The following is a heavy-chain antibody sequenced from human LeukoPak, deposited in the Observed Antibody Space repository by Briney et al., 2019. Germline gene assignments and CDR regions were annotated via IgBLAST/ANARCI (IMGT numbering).Heavy chain of an antibody. J-gene: IGHJ6*02. D-gene: IGHD2-2*01. Sequence: GGSLRLSCAASGFTFSSYAMSWVRQAPGKGLEWVSAISGSGGSTYYADSVKGRFTISRDNSKNTLYLQMNSLRAEDTAVYYCAKVSGSYQLLGNYYYYGMDVWGQGTTVTVSS. CDR2: ISGSGGST. CDR3: AKVSGSYQLLGNYYYYGMDV. V-gene: IGHV3-23*01. CDR1: GFTFSSYA.